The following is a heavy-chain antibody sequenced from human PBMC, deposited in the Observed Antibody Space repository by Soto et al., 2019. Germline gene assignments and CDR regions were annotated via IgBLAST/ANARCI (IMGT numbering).Heavy chain of an antibody. CDR3: ARFVRHQLPTIDF. CDR2: MNPESRNT. Sequence: QVQLVQSGAEVKEPGASVRVSCKASGYTFTSYDINWVRQATGQGLEWMGWMNPESRNTGYAQKFQGRVTMTRDTSISTAYMELTSLRSEDTAVYYCARFVRHQLPTIDFLGQGPLVTVSS. CDR1: GYTFTSYD. J-gene: IGHJ4*02. D-gene: IGHD2-2*01. V-gene: IGHV1-8*01.